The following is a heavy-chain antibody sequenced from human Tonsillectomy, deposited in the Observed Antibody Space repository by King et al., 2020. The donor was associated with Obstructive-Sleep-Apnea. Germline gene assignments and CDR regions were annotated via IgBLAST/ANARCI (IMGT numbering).Heavy chain of an antibody. J-gene: IGHJ4*02. D-gene: IGHD3-10*01. V-gene: IGHV4-30-4*01. Sequence: MQLQESGPGLVKPSQTLSLTCTVSGGSISSGDYYWSWIRQPPGKGLEWIGYIYYSGSTYSNPSLKSRVTISVDTSKNQFSLKLSSVTAADTAVYYCARANVLRWFGELLPPTYFDYWGQGTLVTVSS. CDR1: GGSISSGDYY. CDR3: ARANVLRWFGELLPPTYFDY. CDR2: IYYSGST.